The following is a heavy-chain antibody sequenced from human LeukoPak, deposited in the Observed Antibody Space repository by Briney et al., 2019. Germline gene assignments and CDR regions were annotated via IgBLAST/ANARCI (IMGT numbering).Heavy chain of an antibody. J-gene: IGHJ4*02. CDR1: GFTFSSYA. D-gene: IGHD3-10*01. CDR2: INDSGGNT. V-gene: IGHV3-23*01. CDR3: AKTSAGIRGGYFDY. Sequence: GGSLRLSCAASGFTFSSYAMRWVRQAPGKGLEWVSLINDSGGNTYYADSVKGRFTISRDNSKNTLFLQMSSLRAEDTAVYYCAKTSAGIRGGYFDYWGQGTLVTVSS.